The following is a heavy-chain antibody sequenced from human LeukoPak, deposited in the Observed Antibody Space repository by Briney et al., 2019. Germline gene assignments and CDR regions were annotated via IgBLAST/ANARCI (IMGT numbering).Heavy chain of an antibody. J-gene: IGHJ6*02. CDR3: ARGRVSLSGWRLYYYYYGMDV. V-gene: IGHV1-8*01. CDR1: GYTFTSYD. Sequence: ASVKVSCKASGYTFTSYDINWVRQATGQGLEWMGWMNPNSGNTGYAQKFQGRVTMTRNTSISTAYMELSSLRSEDTAVYYCARGRVSLSGWRLYYYYYGMDVWGQGTTVTVSS. CDR2: MNPNSGNT. D-gene: IGHD6-19*01.